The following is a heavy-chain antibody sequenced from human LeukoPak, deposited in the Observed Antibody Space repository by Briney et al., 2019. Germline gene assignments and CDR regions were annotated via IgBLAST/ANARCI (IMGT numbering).Heavy chain of an antibody. D-gene: IGHD3-22*01. CDR1: GFTFSSYS. CDR2: ISSSSSYI. V-gene: IGHV3-21*01. CDR3: ARYYYDSTGFDY. Sequence: GGSLRLSCAASGFTFSSYSMNWVRQAPGRGLEWVSSISSSSSYIYYADSVKGRFTISRDNAKNSLYLQMNSLRAEDTAVYYCARYYYDSTGFDYWGQGTLVTVSS. J-gene: IGHJ4*02.